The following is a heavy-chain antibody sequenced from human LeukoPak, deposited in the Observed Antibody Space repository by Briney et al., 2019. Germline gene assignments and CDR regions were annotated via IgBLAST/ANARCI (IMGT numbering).Heavy chain of an antibody. CDR2: ISSSGSTI. CDR3: AREAMPPYYPGKAFDI. J-gene: IGHJ3*02. CDR1: GFTFSDYY. D-gene: IGHD3-10*01. V-gene: IGHV3-11*04. Sequence: KPGGSLRLSCAASGFTFSDYYMSWVRQAPGKGLEWVSYISSSGSTIYYADSVKGRFTISRDNAKNSLYLQMNSLRAEDTAVYYCAREAMPPYYPGKAFDIWGQGTMVTVSS.